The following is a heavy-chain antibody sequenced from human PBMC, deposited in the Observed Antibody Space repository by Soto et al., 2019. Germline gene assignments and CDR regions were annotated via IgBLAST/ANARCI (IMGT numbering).Heavy chain of an antibody. D-gene: IGHD6-13*01. CDR1: GFTFSSYA. Sequence: VQLVESGGGVVQPGRSLRLSCAASGFTFSSYAMHWVRQAPGKGLEWVAVISYDGSNKYYADSVKGRFTISRDNSKNTLYLQMNSLRAEDTAVYYCARDSHYHSGYSSFLMFDPWGQGTLVTVSS. CDR3: ARDSHYHSGYSSFLMFDP. J-gene: IGHJ5*02. V-gene: IGHV3-30-3*01. CDR2: ISYDGSNK.